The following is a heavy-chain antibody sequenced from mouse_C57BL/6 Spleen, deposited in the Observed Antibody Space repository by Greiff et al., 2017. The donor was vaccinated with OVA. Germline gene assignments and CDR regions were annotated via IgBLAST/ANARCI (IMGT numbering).Heavy chain of an antibody. V-gene: IGHV1-82*01. CDR2: IYPGDGDT. D-gene: IGHD2-2*01. J-gene: IGHJ2*01. Sequence: VQLQQSGPELVKPGASVKISCKASDYAFSSSWMNWVKQRPGKGLEWIGRIYPGDGDTNYNGKFKGKATLTADKSSSTAYMQLSSLTSEDSAVYFCARKGGYPFDYWGQGTTLTVSS. CDR3: ARKGGYPFDY. CDR1: DYAFSSSW.